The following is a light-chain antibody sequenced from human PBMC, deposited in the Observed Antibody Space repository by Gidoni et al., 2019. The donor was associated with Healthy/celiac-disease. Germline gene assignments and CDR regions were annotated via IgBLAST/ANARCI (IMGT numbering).Light chain of an antibody. Sequence: DIVMTQSPLSLPVTPGEPASISCRSSQSLLHSNGYNYLDWYLQKPGQSPQLLIYLGSNRASGVPDRFSGSGSGTDFTLKISRVEAEDVRVYYCMQALQTPWTFXQXTKVEIK. J-gene: IGKJ1*01. CDR3: MQALQTPWT. CDR2: LGS. CDR1: QSLLHSNGYNY. V-gene: IGKV2-28*01.